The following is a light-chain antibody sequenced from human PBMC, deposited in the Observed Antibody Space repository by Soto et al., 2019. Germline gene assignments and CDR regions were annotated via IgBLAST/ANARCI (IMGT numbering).Light chain of an antibody. CDR2: LGS. V-gene: IGKV2-28*01. Sequence: EIVLTQSPLSLPVTPGEPASISCRSSQNLLHSNGYNYLNWYLQKPGQSPQLLIYLGSNRASGVPDRSSGSGSGTDFTLTINRVEAADVGLYVCAQGLATPFTFGGGTKLEIK. CDR1: QNLLHSNGYNY. CDR3: AQGLATPFT. J-gene: IGKJ4*01.